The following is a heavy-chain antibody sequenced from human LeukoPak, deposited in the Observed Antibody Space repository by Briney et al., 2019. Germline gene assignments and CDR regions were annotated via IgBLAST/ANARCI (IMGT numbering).Heavy chain of an antibody. D-gene: IGHD1-26*01. J-gene: IGHJ5*02. V-gene: IGHV4-59*12. Sequence: SETLSLTCSVSGGSISSYYWSWIRQPPGKGLEWIGYIYYSGRTNYNPSLKSRVTISVDTSKNQFSLKLSSVTAADTAVYYCARVPVNIWENWFDPWGQGTLVTVSS. CDR3: ARVPVNIWENWFDP. CDR2: IYYSGRT. CDR1: GGSISSYY.